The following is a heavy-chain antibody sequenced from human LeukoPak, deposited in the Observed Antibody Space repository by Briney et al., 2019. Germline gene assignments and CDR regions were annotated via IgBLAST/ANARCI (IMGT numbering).Heavy chain of an antibody. J-gene: IGHJ6*02. CDR1: GFTFSSNY. Sequence: GGSLRLSCAASGFTFSSNYMSWVRQAPGKGLEWVSVIYSGGSTYYADSVKGRFTISRDNSKNTLYLQMNSLRAEDTAVYYCARDSGSYPYYYYYYGMDVWGQGTTVTVSS. D-gene: IGHD1-26*01. V-gene: IGHV3-53*01. CDR3: ARDSGSYPYYYYYYGMDV. CDR2: IYSGGST.